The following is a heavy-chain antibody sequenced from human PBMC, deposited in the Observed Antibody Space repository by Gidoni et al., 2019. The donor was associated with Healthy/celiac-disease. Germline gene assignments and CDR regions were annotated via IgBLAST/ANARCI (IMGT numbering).Heavy chain of an antibody. CDR1: GRSISSYY. Sequence: QVQLQESGPGLVKPSETLSLTCTVSGRSISSYYWSWILQPPGKGLEWIGYIYYSGSTNYNHSLKSRVTRSVDTSKNQFYLKLSSVTAADTAVYYCARESHRWEINDFDIWGQGTMVNVSS. V-gene: IGHV4-59*01. D-gene: IGHD1-26*01. CDR2: IYYSGST. J-gene: IGHJ3*02. CDR3: ARESHRWEINDFDI.